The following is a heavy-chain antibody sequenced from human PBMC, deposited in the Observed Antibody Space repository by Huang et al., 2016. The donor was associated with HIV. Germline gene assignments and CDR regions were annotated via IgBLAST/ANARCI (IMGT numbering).Heavy chain of an antibody. V-gene: IGHV4-34*02. D-gene: IGHD2-15*01. J-gene: IGHJ5*02. CDR3: ARDATKNPRGWFDP. Sequence: QVHLQQWGAGLLKSAETLSLTCAVYVGSLSGYYWSWLRQTPGKGLEWIGESNHLVSPNDNPSLKSRVSISMDGSKKQFSLKLRSISDADTAVYFCARDATKNPRGWFDPWGQGTLVTVSS. CDR1: VGSLSGYY. CDR2: SNHLVSP.